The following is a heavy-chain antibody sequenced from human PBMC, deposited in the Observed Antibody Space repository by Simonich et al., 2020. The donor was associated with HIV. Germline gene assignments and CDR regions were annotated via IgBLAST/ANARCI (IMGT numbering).Heavy chain of an antibody. CDR3: ARGGPGDSSCYYYDDAFDI. CDR2: INPNSGGT. Sequence: QVQLVQSGAEVKKPGASVKVSCKASGYTFTGYYMHGVRQAPGQGLEWKGWINPNSGGTNYAQKFQGRVTMTRDTSISTAYRELSRLRSDDTAVYYCARGGPGDSSCYYYDDAFDIWGQGTMVTVSS. V-gene: IGHV1-2*02. J-gene: IGHJ3*02. CDR1: GYTFTGYY. D-gene: IGHD3-22*01.